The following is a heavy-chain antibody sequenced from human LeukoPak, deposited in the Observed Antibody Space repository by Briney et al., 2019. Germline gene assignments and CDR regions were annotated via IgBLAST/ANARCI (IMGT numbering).Heavy chain of an antibody. CDR2: IFYTGST. D-gene: IGHD2-2*01. CDR1: GVSISGNY. V-gene: IGHV4-59*08. J-gene: IGHJ4*02. CDR3: ARQGGELGVVPAAVYFDY. Sequence: PSETLSLTCTVSGVSISGNYWSWIRQPPGKGLEWIGYIFYTGSTNYNPSLQSRVTMLLDTSKNQFSLKLSSVTAADTAVYYCARQGGELGVVPAAVYFDYWGQGTLVTVSS.